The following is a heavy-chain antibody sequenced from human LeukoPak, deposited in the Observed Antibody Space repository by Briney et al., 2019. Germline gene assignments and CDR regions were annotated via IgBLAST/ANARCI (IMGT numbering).Heavy chain of an antibody. CDR3: ARDRYYYGSESYSLDY. J-gene: IGHJ4*02. CDR1: GGSISSGSYY. V-gene: IGHV4-61*02. CDR2: IYTSGST. D-gene: IGHD3-10*01. Sequence: SETLSLTCTVSGGSISSGSYYWSWIRQPAGKGLEWIGRIYTSGSTNYNPSLKSRVTISVDTSKNQFSLKLSSVTAADTAVYYCARDRYYYGSESYSLDYWGQGTLVTVSS.